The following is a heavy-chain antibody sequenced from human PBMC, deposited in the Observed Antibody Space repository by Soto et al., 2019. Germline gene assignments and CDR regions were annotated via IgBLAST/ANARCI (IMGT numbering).Heavy chain of an antibody. V-gene: IGHV1-24*01. D-gene: IGHD1-26*01. J-gene: IGHJ4*02. Sequence: ASVKVSCKVSGYTLTELSMHCVRQSPGKGLEWMGGFDPEDGETIYAQKFQGRVTMTEDTSTDTAYMELSSLRSEDTAVYYCATVGTYSGSYYYYWGQGTLVTVSS. CDR1: GYTLTELS. CDR3: ATVGTYSGSYYYY. CDR2: FDPEDGET.